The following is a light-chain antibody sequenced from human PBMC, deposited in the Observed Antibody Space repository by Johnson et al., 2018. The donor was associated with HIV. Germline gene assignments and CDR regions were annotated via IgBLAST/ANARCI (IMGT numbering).Light chain of an antibody. V-gene: IGLV1-44*01. CDR1: SSNIGSNT. J-gene: IGLJ1*01. CDR3: AAWDDSLNGFYV. Sequence: QSVLTQPPSASGPPGQRVTISCSGSSSNIGSNTVNWYQQLPGTAPKLLIYRHNQRPSGVPDRFSGSKSGTSASLAISGLPAEDEADYYCAAWDDSLNGFYVFGTGTKVTVL. CDR2: RHN.